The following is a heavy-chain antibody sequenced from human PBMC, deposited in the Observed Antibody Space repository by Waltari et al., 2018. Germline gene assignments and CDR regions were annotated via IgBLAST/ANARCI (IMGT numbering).Heavy chain of an antibody. Sequence: QVQLQESGPGLVKPSETLSLTCTVSGGSISSYYWSWIRQPAGKGLEWIGRIYTSGSTNYNPALKSRVTMSVDTSKNQFSLKLSSVTAADTAGYYCARDIVVVPAAIARGYYYGMDVWGQGTTVTVSS. CDR1: GGSISSYY. D-gene: IGHD2-2*02. V-gene: IGHV4-4*07. CDR3: ARDIVVVPAAIARGYYYGMDV. CDR2: IYTSGST. J-gene: IGHJ6*02.